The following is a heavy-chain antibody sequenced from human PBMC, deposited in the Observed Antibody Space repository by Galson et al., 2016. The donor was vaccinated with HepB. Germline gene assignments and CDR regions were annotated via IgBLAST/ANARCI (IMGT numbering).Heavy chain of an antibody. V-gene: IGHV4-61*01. CDR2: MFSTGST. CDR1: GESISSGTYY. J-gene: IGHJ4*02. CDR3: AREKEGYGDSVAFFDS. D-gene: IGHD4-17*01. Sequence: SETLSLTCTVSGESISSGTYYWSWIRQPPGKGLEWIGSMFSTGSTNYRPSLRSRVIIERDKSTNQFSLKLRSVTAADTAVYYCAREKEGYGDSVAFFDSWGQGTLVTVS.